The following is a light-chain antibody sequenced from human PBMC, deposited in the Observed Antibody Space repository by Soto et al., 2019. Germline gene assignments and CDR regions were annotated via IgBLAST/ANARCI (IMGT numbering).Light chain of an antibody. CDR1: SSDVGADNY. J-gene: IGLJ1*01. V-gene: IGLV2-11*01. CDR2: DVY. CDR3: CSFAGSYTFPYV. Sequence: QSALTQPRAGSGSPVQSVTISCTGTSSDVGADNYVSWYQQHPGKAPKLMIYDVYKRPSGVPDRFSGSKSGNTASLTISWLQSEDEADYYYCSFAGSYTFPYVFGTGTQLPVL.